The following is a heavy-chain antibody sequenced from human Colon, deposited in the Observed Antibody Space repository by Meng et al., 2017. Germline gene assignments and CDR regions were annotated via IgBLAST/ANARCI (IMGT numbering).Heavy chain of an antibody. D-gene: IGHD3-10*01. CDR1: GASIINHTG. Sequence: QVQFRESGAALGKPSDTLSPPGTVSGASIINHTGWGWLRQPAGKGLEWIGASPHRGSSTYNPSLKSRVSMPIDKSKNQFSLKLTSVTAADTAVYHCLRGSGGSVWGQGTLVTVSS. CDR2: SPHRGSS. V-gene: IGHV4-4*02. J-gene: IGHJ1*01. CDR3: LRGSGGSV.